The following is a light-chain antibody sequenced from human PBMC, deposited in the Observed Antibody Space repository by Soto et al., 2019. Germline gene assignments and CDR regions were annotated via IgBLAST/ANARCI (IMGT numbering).Light chain of an antibody. Sequence: IVMTQSPGALSLSPGETATLSSRASQSVSSNYVAWFHQKPGQAPRLLIYGASSRATGIPDRFSGSGSGTEFTLTISSLQSEDFAVYYCQVRTNWSIAFGRGTRLEI. CDR3: QVRTNWSIA. CDR2: GAS. J-gene: IGKJ5*01. CDR1: QSVSSNY. V-gene: IGKV3D-20*02.